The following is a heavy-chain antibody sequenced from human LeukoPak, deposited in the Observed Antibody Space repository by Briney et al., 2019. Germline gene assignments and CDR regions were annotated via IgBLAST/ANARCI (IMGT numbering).Heavy chain of an antibody. J-gene: IGHJ4*02. CDR3: ARFASIAGGY. CDR2: ISYDGSNK. Sequence: GGSLRLSCAASGFTFSSYAMHWVRQAPGKGLEWVAVISYDGSNKYYADSVKGRFTISRDNFKNTLYLQMSSLRAEDTAVYYCARFASIAGGYWGQGTLVTVSS. CDR1: GFTFSSYA. V-gene: IGHV3-30*04. D-gene: IGHD6-6*01.